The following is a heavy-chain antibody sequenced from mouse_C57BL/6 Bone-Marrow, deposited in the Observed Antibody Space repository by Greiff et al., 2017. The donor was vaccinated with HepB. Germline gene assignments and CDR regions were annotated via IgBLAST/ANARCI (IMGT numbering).Heavy chain of an antibody. CDR3: ARHEDYGSSARAWFAY. CDR1: GYTFTEYT. D-gene: IGHD1-1*01. V-gene: IGHV1-62-2*01. CDR2: FYPGSGSI. Sequence: VQLQQSGAELVKPGASVKLSCKASGYTFTEYTIHWVKQRSRQGLEWIGWFYPGSGSIKYNEKFKDKATLTADKSSSTVYMELSRLTSEDSAVYFCARHEDYGSSARAWFAYWGQGTLVTVSA. J-gene: IGHJ3*01.